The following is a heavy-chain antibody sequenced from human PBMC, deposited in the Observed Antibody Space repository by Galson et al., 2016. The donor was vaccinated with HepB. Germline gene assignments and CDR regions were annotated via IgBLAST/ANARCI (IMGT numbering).Heavy chain of an antibody. CDR3: ARGIGDRTSSRPFYFDY. CDR2: ISGDGRTT. V-gene: IGHV3-23*01. CDR1: GFTFTSYA. D-gene: IGHD2-2*01. Sequence: SLRLSCAASGFTFTSYAMSWVRQAPGKGLEWVSTISGDGRTTNYADSVKGRFTISRDNSKNTLYLQMNTLRAEETAVYFCARGIGDRTSSRPFYFDYWGQGTLVTVSS. J-gene: IGHJ4*02.